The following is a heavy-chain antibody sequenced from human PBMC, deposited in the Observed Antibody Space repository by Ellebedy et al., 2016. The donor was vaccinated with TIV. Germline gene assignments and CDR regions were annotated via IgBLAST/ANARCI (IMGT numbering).Heavy chain of an antibody. J-gene: IGHJ3*02. D-gene: IGHD3-3*01. CDR1: GGSISSYY. CDR2: IYYSGST. V-gene: IGHV4-59*08. CDR3: ARHEREFGVVEYAFDI. Sequence: MPSETLSLTCTVSGGSISSYYWSWIRQPPGKGLEWIGYIYYSGSTNYNPSLKSRVTISVDTSKNQFSLKLSSVTAADPAVYYCARHEREFGVVEYAFDIWGQGTMVTVSS.